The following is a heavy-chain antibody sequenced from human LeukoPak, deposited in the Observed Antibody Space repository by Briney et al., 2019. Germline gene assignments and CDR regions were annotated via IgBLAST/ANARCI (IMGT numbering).Heavy chain of an antibody. Sequence: GGSLRLSCAASGFTFSSYWMHWVRQAPGKGLVWVSRINSDGSTITYADSVKGRFTISRDNAKNTLYLQMNSLRAEDTALYYCARARQGSIDYWGQGALVTVSS. CDR3: ARARQGSIDY. CDR2: INSDGSTI. V-gene: IGHV3-74*01. J-gene: IGHJ4*02. CDR1: GFTFSSYW.